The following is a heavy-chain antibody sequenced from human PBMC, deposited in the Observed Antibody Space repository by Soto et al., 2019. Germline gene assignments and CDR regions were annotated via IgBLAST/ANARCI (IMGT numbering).Heavy chain of an antibody. V-gene: IGHV3-33*01. J-gene: IGHJ3*02. CDR2: IWYDGSHK. D-gene: IGHD5-12*01. CDR1: GFTFSSYR. CDR3: ARPRYSGGDPDALEI. Sequence: QVQLVESGGAVVQPGTSLRLSCTASGFTFSSYRMHWVRQAPGKGLEWVAIIWYDGSHKFYVDSVKGRFAVSRDNSKNSVYLQMNSLTGEDTAVYDCARPRYSGGDPDALEIWGRGTLVTISS.